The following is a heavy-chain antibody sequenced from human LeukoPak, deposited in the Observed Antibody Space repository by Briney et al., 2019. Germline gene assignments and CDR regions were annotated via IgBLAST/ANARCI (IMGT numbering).Heavy chain of an antibody. CDR1: GFTFSSYA. J-gene: IGHJ6*03. Sequence: TGGSLRLSRAASGFTFSSYAMHWVRQAPGKGPEWVAVISYDGSKKYYAESVKGRFTISRDNSKNTLYLHMNSLRVEDTAVYYCAKGGGDGSGSYSYHYYYMDVWGKGTTVTVSS. CDR3: AKGGGDGSGSYSYHYYYMDV. V-gene: IGHV3-30*04. CDR2: ISYDGSKK. D-gene: IGHD3-10*01.